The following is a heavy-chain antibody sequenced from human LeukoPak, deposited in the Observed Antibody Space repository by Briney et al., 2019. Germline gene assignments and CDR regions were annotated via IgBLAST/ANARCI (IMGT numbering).Heavy chain of an antibody. D-gene: IGHD6-19*01. CDR3: ARFSSGWDDAFDI. J-gene: IGHJ3*02. Sequence: SETLSLTCAVYGGSFSGYYWSWIRQPPGKGLEWIGEINHSGSTNYNPSLKSRVTISVDTSKNQFSLKLSSVTAADTAVYYCARFSSGWDDAFDIWGQGTMVTVSS. CDR2: INHSGST. CDR1: GGSFSGYY. V-gene: IGHV4-34*01.